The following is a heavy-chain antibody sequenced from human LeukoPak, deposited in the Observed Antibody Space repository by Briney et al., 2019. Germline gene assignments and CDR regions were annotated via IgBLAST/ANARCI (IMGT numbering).Heavy chain of an antibody. CDR1: GFAFSDYY. CDR3: ARDSDSSGYYGWFDP. Sequence: KTGGSLRLSCAASGFAFSDYYMSWIRQAPGKGLEWVSYISSSGSTIYYADSVKGRFTISRDNAKNSLYLQMNSLRAEDTAVYYCARDSDSSGYYGWFDPWGQGTLVTVSS. V-gene: IGHV3-11*04. D-gene: IGHD3-22*01. CDR2: ISSSGSTI. J-gene: IGHJ5*02.